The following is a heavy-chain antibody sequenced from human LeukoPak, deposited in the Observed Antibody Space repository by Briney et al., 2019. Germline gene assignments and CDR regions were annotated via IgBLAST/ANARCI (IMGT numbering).Heavy chain of an antibody. CDR3: ARDAVAAAGGYYYYMDV. J-gene: IGHJ6*03. CDR1: GYTFTGYY. Sequence: EASVKVSCKASGYTFTGYYMHWVRQAPGQGLEWMGWINPNSGGTNYAQKFQGRVTITRETSISTAYMELSRLRSDDTAVYYCARDAVAAAGGYYYYMDVWGKGTTVTVSS. CDR2: INPNSGGT. V-gene: IGHV1-2*02. D-gene: IGHD6-13*01.